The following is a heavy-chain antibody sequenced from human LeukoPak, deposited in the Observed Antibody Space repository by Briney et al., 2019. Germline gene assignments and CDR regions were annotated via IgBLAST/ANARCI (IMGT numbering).Heavy chain of an antibody. CDR1: GFTLGNYP. D-gene: IGHD5-18*01. CDR2: ISKNGGST. J-gene: IGHJ4*02. CDR3: ARDGGYTYGHWPGSL. V-gene: IGHV3-64*01. Sequence: GGSLRLSCAASGFTLGNYPMHWVRQVPGKGLEYVSGISKNGGSTYYANSVKGRFTISRDISKNTLYLQVDSLTAEDMAIYYCARDGGYTYGHWPGSLWGQGTLVTVSS.